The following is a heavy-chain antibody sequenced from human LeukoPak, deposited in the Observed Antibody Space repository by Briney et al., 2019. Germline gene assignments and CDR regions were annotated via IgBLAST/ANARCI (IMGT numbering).Heavy chain of an antibody. CDR3: ARPYYYDSRIDP. J-gene: IGHJ5*02. V-gene: IGHV4-34*01. Sequence: PSETLSLTCAVYGGSFSGYYWSWIRQPPGKGLGWIAYMYYSGSTYYNPSLKSRVTMSADTSKNQLSLKLSSVTAADTAVYYCARPYYYDSRIDPWGQGILVTVSS. D-gene: IGHD3-22*01. CDR2: MYYSGST. CDR1: GGSFSGYY.